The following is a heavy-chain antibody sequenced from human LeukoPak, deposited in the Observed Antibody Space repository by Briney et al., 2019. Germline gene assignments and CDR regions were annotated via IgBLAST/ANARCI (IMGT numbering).Heavy chain of an antibody. J-gene: IGHJ4*02. CDR3: ARAGQYSSGWFIRN. V-gene: IGHV6-1*01. CDR2: TYYRSKWYN. CDR1: GDSVSSNSAA. D-gene: IGHD6-19*01. Sequence: KDSQTLSLTCAISGDSVSSNSAAWNWIRQSPSRGLEWLGRTYYRSKWYNDYAVSVKSRITINPDTFKNQFSLQLNSVTPEDTAVYYCARAGQYSSGWFIRNWGQGTLVTVSS.